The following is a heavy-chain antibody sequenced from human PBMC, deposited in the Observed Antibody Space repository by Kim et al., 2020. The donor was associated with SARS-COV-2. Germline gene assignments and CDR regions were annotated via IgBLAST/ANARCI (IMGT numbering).Heavy chain of an antibody. CDR1: GFTFSSYS. J-gene: IGHJ4*02. CDR3: ARAGGYSYGLLFDY. CDR2: ISSSSSYI. V-gene: IGHV3-21*01. Sequence: GGSLRLSCAASGFTFSSYSMNWVRQAPGKGLEWVSSISSSSSYIYYADSVKGRFTISRDNAKNSLYLQMNSLRAEDTAVYYCARAGGYSYGLLFDYWGQGTLVTVSS. D-gene: IGHD5-18*01.